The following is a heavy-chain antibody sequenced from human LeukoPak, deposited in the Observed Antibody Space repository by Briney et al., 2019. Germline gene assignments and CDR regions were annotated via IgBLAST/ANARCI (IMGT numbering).Heavy chain of an antibody. V-gene: IGHV3-11*04. CDR3: VKWLLLEAVDY. Sequence: GGSLRLSCAASGFTFSDYYMSWIRQAPGKGLEWVSYISSSGSTIYYADSVKGRFTISRDNAKNSLYLQMNSLRAEDTAVYYCVKWLLLEAVDYWGQGTLVTVSS. J-gene: IGHJ4*02. CDR2: ISSSGSTI. D-gene: IGHD3-22*01. CDR1: GFTFSDYY.